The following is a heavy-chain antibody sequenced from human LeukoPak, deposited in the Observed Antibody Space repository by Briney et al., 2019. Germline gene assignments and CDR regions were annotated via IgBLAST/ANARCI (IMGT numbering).Heavy chain of an antibody. J-gene: IGHJ4*02. D-gene: IGHD6-19*01. CDR3: AKGARTVARDY. CDR2: ISGSGGDT. Sequence: GGSLRLSCAASGFTLSGFAMCWVRQAPGKGLEWVSAISGSGGDTNYADSVKGRFTISRDNSKNTLYLQMNSLRAEDTAVYYCAKGARTVARDYWGQGTLVTVSS. CDR1: GFTLSGFA. V-gene: IGHV3-23*01.